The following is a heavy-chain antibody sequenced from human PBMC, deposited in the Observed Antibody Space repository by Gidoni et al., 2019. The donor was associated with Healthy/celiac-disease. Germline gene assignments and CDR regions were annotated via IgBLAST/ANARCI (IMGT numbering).Heavy chain of an antibody. CDR1: GGSFSGYY. CDR2: INHSGST. Sequence: QVQLQQWGAGLLKPSETLSLTCAVYGGSFSGYYWSWIRQPPGKGLEWIGEINHSGSTNYNPSLKSRVTISVDTSKNQFSLKLSSVTAADTAVYYCARTTTRDWYFDLWGRGTLVTVSS. D-gene: IGHD1-26*01. V-gene: IGHV4-34*01. J-gene: IGHJ2*01. CDR3: ARTTTRDWYFDL.